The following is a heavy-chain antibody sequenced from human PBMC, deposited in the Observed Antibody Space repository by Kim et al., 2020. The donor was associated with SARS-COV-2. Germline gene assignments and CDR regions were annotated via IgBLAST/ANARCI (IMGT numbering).Heavy chain of an antibody. J-gene: IGHJ6*02. CDR1: GGSISSGGYY. CDR3: ARDRFYYDSSGSGPHYYYYGMDV. V-gene: IGHV4-31*03. D-gene: IGHD3-22*01. CDR2: IYYSGRT. Sequence: SETLSLTCTVSGGSISSGGYYWSWIRQHPGKGLEWIGYIYYSGRTYYNPSLKSRVTISVDTSKNQFSLKLSSVTAADTAVYYCARDRFYYDSSGSGPHYYYYGMDVWGQGTTVTVSS.